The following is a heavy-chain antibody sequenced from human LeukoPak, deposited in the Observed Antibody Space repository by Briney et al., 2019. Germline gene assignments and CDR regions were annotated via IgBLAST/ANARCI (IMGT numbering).Heavy chain of an antibody. CDR2: IKQDGSEK. V-gene: IGHV3-7*01. J-gene: IGHJ4*02. CDR3: ARHLSGITGYTYGRGIDY. Sequence: PGGSLRLSCAASGFTFSSYWMSWVRQAPGKGLVWVANIKQDGSEKYYVDSVKGRFTISRDNAKKSLYLQMNSLRAEDTAVYYCARHLSGITGYTYGRGIDYWGQGTLVTVSS. D-gene: IGHD5-18*01. CDR1: GFTFSSYW.